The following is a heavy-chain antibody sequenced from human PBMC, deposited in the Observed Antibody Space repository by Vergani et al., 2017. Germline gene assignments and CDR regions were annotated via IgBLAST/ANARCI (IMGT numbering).Heavy chain of an antibody. J-gene: IGHJ4*02. CDR3: ARARARYYFDY. CDR1: GGSISSGSYY. CDR2: INTSGST. Sequence: QVQLQESGPGLVKPSQTLSLTCTVSGGSISSGSYYWIWIRQPAGQGLEWIGRINTSGSTNYNPSLKSRVTMSVDTSKNQFSLKLSSVTDSDTAVYYCARARARYYFDYWGQGTLVTVSS. V-gene: IGHV4-61*02.